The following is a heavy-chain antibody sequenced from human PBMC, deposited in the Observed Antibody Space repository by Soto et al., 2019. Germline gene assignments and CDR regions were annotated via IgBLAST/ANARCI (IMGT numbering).Heavy chain of an antibody. Sequence: GGSLRLSCAPTGFTLRTNGMSCFRQPPAKGLEWVSSILGSGRDTYYADSLKGRFTISRDNHKNRQYLPPDSLGAEDGGLCYSSGHGGYWY. V-gene: IGHV3-23*01. CDR2: ILGSGRDT. CDR3: SGHGGYWY. J-gene: IGHJ2*01. D-gene: IGHD2-15*01. CDR1: GFTLRTNG.